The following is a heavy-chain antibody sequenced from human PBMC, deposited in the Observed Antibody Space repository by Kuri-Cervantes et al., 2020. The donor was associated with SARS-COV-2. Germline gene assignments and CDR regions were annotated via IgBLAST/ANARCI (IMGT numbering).Heavy chain of an antibody. Sequence: ESLKISCTVSGGSISSSSYYWGWIRQPPGKGLEWIGYIYYSGSTYYNPSLKSRVTTSVDTSKNQFSLKLSSVTAADTAVYYCARGSSWYSTGPYWDQGTLVTVSS. V-gene: IGHV4-39*01. CDR2: IYYSGST. J-gene: IGHJ4*02. CDR1: GGSISSSSYY. D-gene: IGHD6-13*01. CDR3: ARGSSWYSTGPY.